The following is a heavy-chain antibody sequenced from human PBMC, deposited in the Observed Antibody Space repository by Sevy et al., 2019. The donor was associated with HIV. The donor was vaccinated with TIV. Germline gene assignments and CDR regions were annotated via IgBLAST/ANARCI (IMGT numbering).Heavy chain of an antibody. J-gene: IGHJ6*02. D-gene: IGHD6-13*01. V-gene: IGHV4-59*01. Sequence: SETLSLTCTVSGDSISGYYWSWIRQPPGKGLEWFGYFFYSGSTNYNPSLKSRVTISVDTTRNQVSLKVRSVTAADTAVYYCAGGIAAPRGMDVWGQGTTVTVSS. CDR2: FFYSGST. CDR3: AGGIAAPRGMDV. CDR1: GDSISGYY.